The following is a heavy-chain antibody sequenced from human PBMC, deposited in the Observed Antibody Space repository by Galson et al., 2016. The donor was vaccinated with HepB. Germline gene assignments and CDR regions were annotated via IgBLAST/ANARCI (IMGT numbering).Heavy chain of an antibody. CDR3: TIPATEDPLGDYFGP. CDR1: GYSFTTYW. V-gene: IGHV5-10-1*01. CDR2: IDPSDSDV. D-gene: IGHD2-15*01. Sequence: QSGAEVKKPGQSLMISCEASGYSFTTYWISWVRQMPGKGLEWMGKIDPSDSDVYYSPSFQGHVTFTSNRSITTAYLQWSGLKASDTAIYYCTIPATEDPLGDYFGPWGQGTPVTVSS. J-gene: IGHJ5*02.